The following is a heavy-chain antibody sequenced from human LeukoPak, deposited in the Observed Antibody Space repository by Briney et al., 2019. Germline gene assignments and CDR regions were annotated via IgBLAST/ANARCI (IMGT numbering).Heavy chain of an antibody. V-gene: IGHV3-23*01. J-gene: IGHJ4*02. CDR3: AKDFRIGYSARFDY. CDR1: GFTFRSHA. Sequence: GGSLRLSCVGSGFTFRSHAMSWVRQAPEKGLEFVLGIYENGGTTYYADSVKGRFSISRDNSKNTLYLQMDSLRGEDTAVYYCAKDFRIGYSARFDYWGQGALVTVSS. CDR2: IYENGGTT. D-gene: IGHD2-21*01.